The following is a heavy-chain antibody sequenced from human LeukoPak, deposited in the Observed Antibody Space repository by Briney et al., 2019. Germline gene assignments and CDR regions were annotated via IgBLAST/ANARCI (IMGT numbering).Heavy chain of an antibody. CDR2: IWYDGSNK. J-gene: IGHJ4*02. CDR3: ARDRDYYDFWSDLAR. CDR1: GFTFSSYG. V-gene: IGHV3-33*01. Sequence: GGSLRLSCAASGFTFSSYGMHWVRQAPGKGLEWVAVIWYDGSNKYSADSVKGRFTISRDNSKNTLYLQMNSLRAEDTAVYYCARDRDYYDFWSDLARWGQGTLVTVSS. D-gene: IGHD3-3*01.